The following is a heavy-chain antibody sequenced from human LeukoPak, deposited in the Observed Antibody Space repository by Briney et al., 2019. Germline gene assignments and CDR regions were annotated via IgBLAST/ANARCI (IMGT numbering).Heavy chain of an antibody. CDR2: ISWKSDSI. V-gene: IGHV3-9*01. CDR3: AKENYDILTGSLSEGMDV. CDR1: GFTFDDYA. Sequence: GGSLRLSCAASGFTFDDYAMHWVRQAPGKGLEWVSGISWKSDSIGYADSVKGRFTISRDNAKNSLYLQMNSLGAEDTALYYCAKENYDILTGSLSEGMDVWSQGTTVTVSS. D-gene: IGHD3-9*01. J-gene: IGHJ6*02.